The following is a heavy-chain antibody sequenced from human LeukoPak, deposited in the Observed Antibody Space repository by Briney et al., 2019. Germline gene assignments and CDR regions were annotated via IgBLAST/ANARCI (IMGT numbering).Heavy chain of an antibody. CDR2: ISGSGGST. Sequence: GGSLRLSCAASGFTFSSYAMSWVRQAPGKGLEWVSAISGSGGSTYYADSVKGRFTISRDNSKNTLYLQMNSLRAEDTAFYYCAKSHYYDSSGYYLPFDYWGQGTQVTVSS. CDR3: AKSHYYDSSGYYLPFDY. J-gene: IGHJ4*02. D-gene: IGHD3-22*01. V-gene: IGHV3-23*01. CDR1: GFTFSSYA.